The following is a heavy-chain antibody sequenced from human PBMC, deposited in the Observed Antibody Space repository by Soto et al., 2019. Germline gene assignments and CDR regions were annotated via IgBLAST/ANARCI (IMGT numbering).Heavy chain of an antibody. CDR2: IYYSGST. CDR1: GGSISSYY. V-gene: IGHV4-59*12. J-gene: IGHJ4*02. Sequence: PSETLSLTCTVSGGSISSYYWSWIRQPPGKGLEWIGYIYYSGSTNYNPSLKSRVTISVDTSKNQFSLKLSSVTAADTAVYYCARYRTDSSSSPFDYWGQGTLVTVSS. D-gene: IGHD6-6*01. CDR3: ARYRTDSSSSPFDY.